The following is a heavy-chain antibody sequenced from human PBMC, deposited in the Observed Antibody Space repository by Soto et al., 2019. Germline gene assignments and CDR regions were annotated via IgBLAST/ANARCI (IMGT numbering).Heavy chain of an antibody. Sequence: QITLKESGPTLVKPTQTLSLTCTFSGFSLSTSGEGVGWIRQPPGKALEWLALIYWDDDKRYSPSLQSRLTITRDTAKNQVVLPMTNMDAVDTATYYCAHRGRTDDHGDYAGAFDIWGQGTVVTVSS. D-gene: IGHD4-17*01. CDR3: AHRGRTDDHGDYAGAFDI. CDR1: GFSLSTSGEG. CDR2: IYWDDDK. J-gene: IGHJ3*02. V-gene: IGHV2-5*02.